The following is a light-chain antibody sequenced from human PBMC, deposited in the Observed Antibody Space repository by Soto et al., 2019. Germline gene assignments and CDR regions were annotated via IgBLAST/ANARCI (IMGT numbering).Light chain of an antibody. CDR2: EVS. CDR1: SSDVGGYNY. Sequence: QSALTQSASVSGSPGQSITISCTGTSSDVGGYNYVSWYQQHPGKAPKLMIYEVSNRPSGVSNRFSGSKSGNTASLTISGLQAEDEADYYCSSYTSSSTLVFRTGTKVTVL. J-gene: IGLJ1*01. CDR3: SSYTSSSTLV. V-gene: IGLV2-14*01.